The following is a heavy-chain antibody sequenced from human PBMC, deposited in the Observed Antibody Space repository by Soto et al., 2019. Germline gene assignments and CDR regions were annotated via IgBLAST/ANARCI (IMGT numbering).Heavy chain of an antibody. D-gene: IGHD3-22*01. V-gene: IGHV4-59*01. J-gene: IGHJ6*02. CDR1: GGSISSYY. Sequence: PSETLSLTCTVSGGSISSYYWSWIRQPPGKGLEWIGYIYYSGSTNYNPSLKSRVTISVDTSKNQFSLKLSSVTAADTAVYYCARGLNYDSSGYYRTNYYYYGMDVWGQGTTVTV. CDR2: IYYSGST. CDR3: ARGLNYDSSGYYRTNYYYYGMDV.